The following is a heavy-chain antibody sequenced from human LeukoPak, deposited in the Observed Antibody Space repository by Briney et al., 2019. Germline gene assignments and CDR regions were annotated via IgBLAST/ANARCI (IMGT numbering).Heavy chain of an antibody. D-gene: IGHD2-2*01. CDR1: GFRFGDYA. Sequence: GGSLRLSCTASGFRFGDYAMSWVRQAPGKGLEWVGFIRSKAYGATTEYAASVKGRFTISRDDFKTIAYLQMNSLKTEDTAFYYCTGDCSSTSCYGRVEMDVWGKGTTVTVSS. CDR2: IRSKAYGATT. V-gene: IGHV3-49*04. CDR3: TGDCSSTSCYGRVEMDV. J-gene: IGHJ6*04.